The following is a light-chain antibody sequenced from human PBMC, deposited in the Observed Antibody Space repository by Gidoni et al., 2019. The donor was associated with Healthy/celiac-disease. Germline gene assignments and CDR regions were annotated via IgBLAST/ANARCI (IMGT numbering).Light chain of an antibody. V-gene: IGKV4-1*01. CDR3: QQYYSTPS. Sequence: DIVMTQSPDSLAVSLGERATINCKSSQSVLYSSNNKNYLAWYQQKPGQTPKLLIYWASTRESGVPDRFSGSGSGTDFTLTISNLQAEDVAVYYCQQYYSTPSFGGGTKVEIK. CDR1: QSVLYSSNNKNY. J-gene: IGKJ4*01. CDR2: WAS.